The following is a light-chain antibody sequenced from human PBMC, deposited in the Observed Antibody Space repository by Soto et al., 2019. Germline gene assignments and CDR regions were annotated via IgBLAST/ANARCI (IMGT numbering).Light chain of an antibody. CDR1: SSDVGRYNY. CDR3: SSYADNNSLV. V-gene: IGLV2-8*01. CDR2: EAN. J-gene: IGLJ2*01. Sequence: QSVLTQPPSASGSPGQSVTISCTGTSSDVGRYNYVSWYQHHPGKAPKLMIHEANKRPSGVPDRFSGSKSGNTASLTVSGLQAEDEADYYCSSYADNNSLVFGGGTKVTVL.